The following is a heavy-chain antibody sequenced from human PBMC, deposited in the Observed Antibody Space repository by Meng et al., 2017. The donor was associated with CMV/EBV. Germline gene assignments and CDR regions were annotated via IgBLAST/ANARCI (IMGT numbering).Heavy chain of an antibody. J-gene: IGHJ4*02. V-gene: IGHV3-7*01. CDR2: IKPDGSEK. D-gene: IGHD2-2*01. CDR3: ARDLYCSSISCYTGDYFDY. CDR1: GFSSSSYW. Sequence: GESLKISCAASGFSSSSYWMSWVRQAPGKGLEWVANIKPDGSEKYSVDSVKGRFTVSRDNAKNSLDLQMNSLRAEGTAVYYCARDLYCSSISCYTGDYFDYWGRGTLVTVSS.